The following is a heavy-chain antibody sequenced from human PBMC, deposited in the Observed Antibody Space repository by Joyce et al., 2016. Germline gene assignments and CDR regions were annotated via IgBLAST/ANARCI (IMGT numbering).Heavy chain of an antibody. V-gene: IGHV3-30*04. CDR1: GSTFSGYA. CDR2: ISYDGPNK. Sequence: QEQLEESGGGVVQPGTSLRLSCTASGSTFSGYAMNWVRQAPGKGLEWVAIISYDGPNKFYADSVRGRFTISRDNSKNTLFLQMNSLTIEDAGVYYCARRGRIPAGRRPGAFDMWGQGTLVTVSS. CDR3: ARRGRIPAGRRPGAFDM. J-gene: IGHJ3*02. D-gene: IGHD6-6*01.